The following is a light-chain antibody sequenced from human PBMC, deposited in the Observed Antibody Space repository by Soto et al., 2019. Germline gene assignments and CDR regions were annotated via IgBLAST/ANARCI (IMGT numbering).Light chain of an antibody. CDR1: RSNIGARYD. Sequence: QSVLTQPPSVSGAPGQRVTISCSGSRSNIGARYDVHWYQHLPGTAPKLLIYGNYNRPSGVPDRFSGSKSGTTASLAITGLQAEDEADYFCQSYDRSLSGWVFGGGTKLTVL. CDR3: QSYDRSLSGWV. J-gene: IGLJ3*02. V-gene: IGLV1-40*01. CDR2: GNY.